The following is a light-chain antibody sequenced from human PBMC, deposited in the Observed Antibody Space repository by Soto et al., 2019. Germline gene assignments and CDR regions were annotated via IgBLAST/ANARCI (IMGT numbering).Light chain of an antibody. CDR2: DAS. Sequence: EIVLTQSPATLSLSPGERVTLSCRASQSVSSYLAWYQQKPGQAPRLLIYDASTTATGIPARFSGSGSGTDFTLTISSLEPEDFAVYYCQQRSNWPRFTFGPGTKVDIK. CDR3: QQRSNWPRFT. V-gene: IGKV3-11*01. J-gene: IGKJ3*01. CDR1: QSVSSY.